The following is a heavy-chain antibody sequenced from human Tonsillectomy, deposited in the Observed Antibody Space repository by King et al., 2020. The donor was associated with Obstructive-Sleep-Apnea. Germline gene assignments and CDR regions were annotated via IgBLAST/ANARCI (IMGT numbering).Heavy chain of an antibody. J-gene: IGHJ4*02. Sequence: QLQESGPGLVKPSQTLSLTCAVSGGSISSGAYSWSWIRQPPGKGLEWIGYIYYSGSTYYNPSLKSRVTISVETSKNPFSLKLSSVTAADTAVYYCARGGDYGDYRTAVGADYWGQGTLVTVSS. CDR2: IYYSGST. D-gene: IGHD4-17*01. CDR1: GGSISSGAYS. CDR3: ARGGDYGDYRTAVGADY. V-gene: IGHV4-30-4*07.